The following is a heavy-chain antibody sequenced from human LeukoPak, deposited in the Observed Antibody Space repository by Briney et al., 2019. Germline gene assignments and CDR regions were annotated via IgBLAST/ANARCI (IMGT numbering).Heavy chain of an antibody. D-gene: IGHD6-13*01. Sequence: TSETLSLTCTVSGGSVRSSSYYWGWIRQPPGKGLEWIGSIDYSGTTNYNPSVQSRITISEDTSKNQFSLKLSSVTAADTAVYYCARHGGAAAAIDYWGQGTLVTVSS. CDR1: GGSVRSSSYY. V-gene: IGHV4-39*01. CDR2: IDYSGTT. J-gene: IGHJ4*02. CDR3: ARHGGAAAAIDY.